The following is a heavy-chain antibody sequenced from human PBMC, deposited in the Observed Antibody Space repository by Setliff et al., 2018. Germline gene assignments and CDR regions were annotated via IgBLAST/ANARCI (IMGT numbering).Heavy chain of an antibody. CDR2: MNPNSDNT. D-gene: IGHD3-10*01. V-gene: IGHV1-8*03. CDR1: GYTFTSYD. CDR3: ARGLLWFGEPSW. Sequence: ASVKVSCKASGYTFTSYDINWVRQATGQGLEWMGWMNPNSDNTGYAQKFQGRVTITRNTSISTAYMELSSLRSEDTAVYYCARGLLWFGEPSWWGQGTLVTVSS. J-gene: IGHJ4*02.